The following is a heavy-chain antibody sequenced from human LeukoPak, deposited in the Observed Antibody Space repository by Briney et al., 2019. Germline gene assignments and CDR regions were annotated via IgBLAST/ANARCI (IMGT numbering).Heavy chain of an antibody. Sequence: GGSLRLSCAASGFTFSRYWMSWVRQAPGKGLEWVANIKEDGSVKYYVESVKGRYTISRDNAKNSLYLQMNSLRAEDTAVYYCAASITMFDYWGQGTLVTVSS. CDR3: AASITMFDY. CDR1: GFTFSRYW. V-gene: IGHV3-7*02. D-gene: IGHD3-10*01. CDR2: IKEDGSVK. J-gene: IGHJ4*02.